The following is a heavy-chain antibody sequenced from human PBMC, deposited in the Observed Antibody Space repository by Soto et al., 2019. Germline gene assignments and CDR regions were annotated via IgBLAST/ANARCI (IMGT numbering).Heavy chain of an antibody. D-gene: IGHD3-10*01. CDR2: VNPILSMS. V-gene: IGHV1-69*04. CDR3: ATSYGSGYRAFDF. J-gene: IGHJ4*02. Sequence: QVQLVQSGAEVKRPGSSVKVSCKASGDTFNFYSINWVRPAPGLGLEWMGRVNPILSMSNYAQRFQGGVTRTADKSTSTAYMELSGLRSEDTAIYYCATSYGSGYRAFDFWGQGALVTVSS. CDR1: GDTFNFYS.